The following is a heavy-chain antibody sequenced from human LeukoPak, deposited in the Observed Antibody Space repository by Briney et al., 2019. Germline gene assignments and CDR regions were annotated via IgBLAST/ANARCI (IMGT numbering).Heavy chain of an antibody. J-gene: IGHJ4*01. CDR3: ARDQESSGWGY. D-gene: IGHD1-26*01. CDR2: VWSDGRSK. V-gene: IGHV3-33*08. CDR1: GFTFSSYG. Sequence: PGGSLRLPCAASGFTFSSYGIHWVRQAPGKGLEWVAVVWSDGRSKYYSDSVKGRFTISRDNSKNTVYLQMDSLRAEDTAVYYCARDQESSGWGYWGQEPWSVSPQ.